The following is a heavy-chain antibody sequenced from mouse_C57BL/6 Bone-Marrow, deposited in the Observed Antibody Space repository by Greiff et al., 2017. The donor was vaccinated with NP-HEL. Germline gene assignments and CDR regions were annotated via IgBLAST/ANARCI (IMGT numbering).Heavy chain of an antibody. CDR2: IDPSDSYT. Sequence: QVQLQQPGAELVMPGASVKLSCKASGYTFTSYWMHWVKQRPGQGLEWIGEIDPSDSYTNYNQKFKGKSTLTVDKSSSTAYMQLSSLTSEDSAVYYCARWIYYDYDGWFAYWGQGTLVTVSA. D-gene: IGHD2-4*01. CDR1: GYTFTSYW. J-gene: IGHJ3*01. V-gene: IGHV1-69*01. CDR3: ARWIYYDYDGWFAY.